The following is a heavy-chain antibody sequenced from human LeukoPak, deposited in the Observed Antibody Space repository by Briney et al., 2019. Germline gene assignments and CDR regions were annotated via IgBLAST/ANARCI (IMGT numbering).Heavy chain of an antibody. D-gene: IGHD6-19*01. CDR3: ASGWGNYFDY. J-gene: IGHJ4*02. V-gene: IGHV4-38-2*02. CDR2: IYHSGST. Sequence: PSETLSLTCTVSGGSISSYYWGWIRQPPGKGLEWIGSIYHSGSTYYNPSLKSRVTISVDTSKNQFSLKLSSVTAADTAVYYCASGWGNYFDYWGQGTLVTVSS. CDR1: GGSISSYY.